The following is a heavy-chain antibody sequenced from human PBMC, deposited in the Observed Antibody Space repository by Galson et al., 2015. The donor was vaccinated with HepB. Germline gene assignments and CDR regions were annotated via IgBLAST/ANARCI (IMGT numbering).Heavy chain of an antibody. V-gene: IGHV4-39*07. CDR3: ARDMTADDENDAFDI. CDR2: IYSSGST. J-gene: IGHJ3*02. Sequence: SETLSLTCTVSGDSISSGSYYWAWIRQPPGKGLEWIGSIYSSGSTFYKSSLKSRVAIVIDRSKNQFSLELTSVTAADTAVYFCARDMTADDENDAFDIWGQGTMVTVSS. D-gene: IGHD2-21*02. CDR1: GDSISSGSYY.